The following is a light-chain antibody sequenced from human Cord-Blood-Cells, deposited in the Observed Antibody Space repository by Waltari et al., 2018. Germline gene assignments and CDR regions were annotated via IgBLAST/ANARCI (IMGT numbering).Light chain of an antibody. V-gene: IGLV2-23*01. Sequence: QSALTQPASVYGSPGQSITISCTVTSSDVWSSKLVSWYQQHPGKAPKLRIYEGSKRPSGVSNRFSGSKSGNTASLTISGLQAEDEADYYCCSYAGSSTWVFGGGTKLTVL. CDR3: CSYAGSSTWV. J-gene: IGLJ3*02. CDR1: SSDVWSSKL. CDR2: EGS.